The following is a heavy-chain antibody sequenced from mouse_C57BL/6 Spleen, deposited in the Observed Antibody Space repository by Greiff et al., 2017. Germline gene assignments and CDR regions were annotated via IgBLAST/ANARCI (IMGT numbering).Heavy chain of an antibody. CDR1: GFNIKDDY. Sequence: EVQLQQSGAELVRPGASVKLSCTASGFNIKDDYMHWVKQRPEQGLEWIGWIDPENGDTEYASKFQGKATITADTSSNTAYLQLSSLTSEDTAVYYCTLIYYDYRFDYWGQGTTLTVSS. CDR2: IDPENGDT. V-gene: IGHV14-4*01. D-gene: IGHD2-4*01. CDR3: TLIYYDYRFDY. J-gene: IGHJ2*01.